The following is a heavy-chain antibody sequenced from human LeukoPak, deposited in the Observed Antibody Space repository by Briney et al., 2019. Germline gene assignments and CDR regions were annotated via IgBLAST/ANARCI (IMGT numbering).Heavy chain of an antibody. CDR2: ISSSSSYI. V-gene: IGHV3-21*01. Sequence: GGSLRLSCAASGFTFSSYSMNWVRQAPAKGLEGVSSISSSSSYIYYADSVKGRFTISRDNAMNSLYLQMNSLRAEDTAVYYCARQSGSSGWYQRYFDYWGQGTLVTVSS. CDR1: GFTFSSYS. CDR3: ARQSGSSGWYQRYFDY. J-gene: IGHJ4*02. D-gene: IGHD6-19*01.